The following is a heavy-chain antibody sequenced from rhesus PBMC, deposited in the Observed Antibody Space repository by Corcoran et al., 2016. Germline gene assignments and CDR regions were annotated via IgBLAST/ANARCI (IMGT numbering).Heavy chain of an antibody. CDR2: IGGSRRST. CDR3: AGDISTRGYFDY. D-gene: IGHD5-42*01. J-gene: IGHJ4*01. V-gene: IGHV4S7*01. CDR1: GGSISDDYY. Sequence: QVQLQESGPGLVKPSETLSLTCAVSGGSISDDYYWSWIRQPPGKGLEGIGYIGGSRRSTHSTPSLKSRVTISRDTSKNQFSLKLSSVTAADTAVYYCAGDISTRGYFDYWGQGVLVTVSS.